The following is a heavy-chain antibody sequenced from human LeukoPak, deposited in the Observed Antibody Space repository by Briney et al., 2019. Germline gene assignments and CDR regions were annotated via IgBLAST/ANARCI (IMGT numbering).Heavy chain of an antibody. CDR1: GYSFTSYW. Sequence: GESLKISCKGSGYSFTSYWIGWVRQMPGKGLEWMGIIYPGDSDTRYSPSFQGQVTISADKSISTAYLQWSSLKASDTAMYHCARQDGKGYYYYYGMDVWGQGTTVTVSS. V-gene: IGHV5-51*01. CDR2: IYPGDSDT. CDR3: ARQDGKGYYYYYGMDV. J-gene: IGHJ6*02.